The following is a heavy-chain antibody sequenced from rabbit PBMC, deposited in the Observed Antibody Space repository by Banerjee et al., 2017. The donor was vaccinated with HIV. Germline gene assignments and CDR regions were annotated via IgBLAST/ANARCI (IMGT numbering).Heavy chain of an antibody. D-gene: IGHD4-1*01. CDR3: ARADDSSGWGASL. J-gene: IGHJ3*01. CDR2: IYTGNGNT. CDR1: GFDFSRYA. Sequence: QQQLVESGGGLVKPEGSLKLSCKASGFDFSRYAMCWVRQAPGKGPEWIACIYTGNGNTYYASWAKCRFTISRSTSLNTVDLKMTSLTAADTATYFCARADDSSGWGASLWGQGTLVTVS. V-gene: IGHV1S47*01.